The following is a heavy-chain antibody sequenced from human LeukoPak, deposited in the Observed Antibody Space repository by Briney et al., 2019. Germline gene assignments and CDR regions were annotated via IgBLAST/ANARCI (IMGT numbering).Heavy chain of an antibody. CDR2: ISAYNGNT. V-gene: IGHV1-18*01. J-gene: IGHJ5*02. CDR1: GYTFTSYG. CDR3: ARVSSSSLDNWFDP. D-gene: IGHD6-13*01. Sequence: GASVKVSCKASGYTFTSYGISWVRQAPGRGLEWMGWISAYNGNTNYAQKLQGRVTMTTDTSTSTAYMELRSLRSDDTAVYYCARVSSSSLDNWFDPWGQGTLVTVSS.